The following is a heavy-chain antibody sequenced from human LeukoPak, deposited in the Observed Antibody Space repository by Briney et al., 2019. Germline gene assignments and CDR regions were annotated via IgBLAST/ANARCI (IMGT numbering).Heavy chain of an antibody. V-gene: IGHV4-59*12. Sequence: SETLSLTCTVSGGSISSYYWSWIRQPPGKGLEWIGYIYYSGSTNYNPSLKSRVTISVDKSKNQFSLKLSSVTAADTAVYCCAREGAAAPDDPFDYWGQGTLVTVSS. D-gene: IGHD6-13*01. CDR2: IYYSGST. J-gene: IGHJ4*02. CDR3: AREGAAAPDDPFDY. CDR1: GGSISSYY.